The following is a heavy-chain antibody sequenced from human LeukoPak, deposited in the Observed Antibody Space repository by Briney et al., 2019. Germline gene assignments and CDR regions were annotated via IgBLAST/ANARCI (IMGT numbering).Heavy chain of an antibody. J-gene: IGHJ4*02. V-gene: IGHV3-74*01. CDR1: GFTFSNYW. D-gene: IGHD1-7*01. CDR2: INPDGSTI. Sequence: PGGSLGLSCAASGFTFSNYWVHWGRQAPGKGLVWVSRINPDGSTINYADSVKGRFTISRDNAKNTLYLQMNSLRAEDTAVYYCATAGNYRFDYWGQGTLATVSS. CDR3: ATAGNYRFDY.